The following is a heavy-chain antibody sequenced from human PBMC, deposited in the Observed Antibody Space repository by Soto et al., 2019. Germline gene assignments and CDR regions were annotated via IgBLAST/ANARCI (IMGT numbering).Heavy chain of an antibody. J-gene: IGHJ6*02. CDR3: ARTRSFTLGFYYDGMDV. D-gene: IGHD6-6*01. V-gene: IGHV5-51*01. CDR2: IYPGDSDT. CDR1: GYSFARYW. Sequence: PGESLKISCQGSGYSFARYWIGWVRQMPGKDLEWMGVIYPGDSDTRYSPSLQGQVTISADKSLRTAYLQWTSLKASDTALYYCARTRSFTLGFYYDGMDVWGQATTVTVSS.